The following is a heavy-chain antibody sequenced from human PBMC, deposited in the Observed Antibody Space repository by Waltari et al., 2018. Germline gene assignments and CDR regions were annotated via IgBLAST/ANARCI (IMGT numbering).Heavy chain of an antibody. Sequence: QVQLQESGPGLVKPSGTLSLPCAVSGGSISSSNWWRWVRQPPGTGLEWIGEIYQSGSTNYNPSLKSRVTISVDKSKNQFSLKLSSVTAADTAVYYCARWVESSSWYGNWFDPWGQGTLVTVSS. V-gene: IGHV4-4*02. CDR2: IYQSGST. D-gene: IGHD6-13*01. CDR3: ARWVESSSWYGNWFDP. J-gene: IGHJ5*02. CDR1: GGSISSSNW.